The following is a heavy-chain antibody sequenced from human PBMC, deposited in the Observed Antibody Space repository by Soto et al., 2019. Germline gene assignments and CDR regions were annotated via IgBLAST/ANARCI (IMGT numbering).Heavy chain of an antibody. D-gene: IGHD5-12*01. CDR2: IWYDGSNK. CDR3: ARGDRGYSGYGLDY. Sequence: QVQLVESGGGVVQPGRSLRLSCAASGFTFSSYGMHWVRQAPGKGLEWVAVIWYDGSNKYYADSVKGRFTISRDNSKNTLYLQMNSLRAEDTAVYYCARGDRGYSGYGLDYWGQGTLVTVSS. J-gene: IGHJ4*02. V-gene: IGHV3-33*01. CDR1: GFTFSSYG.